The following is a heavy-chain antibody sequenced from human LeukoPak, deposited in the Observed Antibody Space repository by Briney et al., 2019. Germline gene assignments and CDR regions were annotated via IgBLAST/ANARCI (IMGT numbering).Heavy chain of an antibody. CDR2: ITSSGGST. CDR3: AKDPTHYRVWDYYETIGLSY. V-gene: IGHV3-23*01. CDR1: GFTFSSYE. J-gene: IGHJ4*02. D-gene: IGHD3-22*01. Sequence: PGGSLRLSCAASGFTFSSYEMNWVRQAPGKGLEWVSAITSSGGSTYYADSVKGRFTISRDNSKNTLNLQMNSLRAEDTAVYYCAKDPTHYRVWDYYETIGLSYWGQGTLVTVSS.